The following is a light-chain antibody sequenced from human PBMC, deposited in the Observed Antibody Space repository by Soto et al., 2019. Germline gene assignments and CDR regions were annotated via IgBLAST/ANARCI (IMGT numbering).Light chain of an antibody. Sequence: QSALTQPPSASGSPGQSVTISCTGTSSDVGGYNYVSWYQQHPGKAPKFMIYEVTKRPSGVPDRFSGSKSGNTASLTVSGLQAEDEADYYCSSYAGSNNFVVFGGGTKLIVL. V-gene: IGLV2-8*01. CDR3: SSYAGSNNFVV. CDR1: SSDVGGYNY. CDR2: EVT. J-gene: IGLJ2*01.